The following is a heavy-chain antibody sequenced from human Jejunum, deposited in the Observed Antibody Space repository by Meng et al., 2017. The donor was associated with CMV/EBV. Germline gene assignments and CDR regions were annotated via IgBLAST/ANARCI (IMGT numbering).Heavy chain of an antibody. CDR1: YG. CDR3: AKTETAMASNYYYYYGMDV. D-gene: IGHD5-18*01. CDR2: VRYDGSNE. Sequence: YGMHGVGQARGKGLEWVAFVRYDGSNECYADYVKGRFTISRDNSKNTLYLQMNSLRAEDTAVYYCAKTETAMASNYYYYYGMDVWGQGTTVTVSS. V-gene: IGHV3-30*02. J-gene: IGHJ6*02.